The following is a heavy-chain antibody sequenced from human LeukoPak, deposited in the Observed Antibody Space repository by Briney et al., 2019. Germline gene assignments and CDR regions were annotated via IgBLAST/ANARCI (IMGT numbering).Heavy chain of an antibody. CDR3: ARDPTTVTKGLDI. D-gene: IGHD4-17*01. J-gene: IGHJ3*02. CDR1: GGSTSSHY. V-gene: IGHV4-59*11. Sequence: SETLSLTCTVSGGSTSSHYWSWIRQPPGKGLEWIGYISYIGSTNYNPSLKSRVTISVDTSKNQFSLKLSSVTAADAAVYFCARDPTTVTKGLDIWGQGTMVTVSS. CDR2: ISYIGST.